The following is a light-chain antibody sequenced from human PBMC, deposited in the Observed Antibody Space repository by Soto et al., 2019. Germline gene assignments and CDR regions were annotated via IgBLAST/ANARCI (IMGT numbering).Light chain of an antibody. J-gene: IGKJ1*01. CDR2: GAS. CDR1: QSVSNDF. V-gene: IGKV3-20*01. Sequence: EVGLKQSPGILSLYPGERATLSCRASQSVSNDFLAWYQQKPGQAPRLLIYGASTRATDVPDRFSGSGSGADFTLSISRLEPEDFAVYYCQQYGSSPPRTFGQGTEVDIK. CDR3: QQYGSSPPRT.